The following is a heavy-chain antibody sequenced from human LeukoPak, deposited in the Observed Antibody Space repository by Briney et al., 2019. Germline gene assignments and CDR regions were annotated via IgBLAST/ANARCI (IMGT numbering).Heavy chain of an antibody. Sequence: SETLSLTCTVSGGSISSYYWSWIRQPPGKGLEWIGYIYYSGSTNYNPSLKSRVTISVDTSKNRFSLKLSSVTAADTAVYYCARRVAARPTGVGWFDPWGQGTLVTVSS. CDR2: IYYSGST. CDR3: ARRVAARPTGVGWFDP. CDR1: GGSISSYY. V-gene: IGHV4-59*01. J-gene: IGHJ5*02. D-gene: IGHD6-6*01.